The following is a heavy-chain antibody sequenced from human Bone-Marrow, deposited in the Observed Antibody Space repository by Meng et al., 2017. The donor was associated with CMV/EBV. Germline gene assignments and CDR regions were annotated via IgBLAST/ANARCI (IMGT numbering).Heavy chain of an antibody. D-gene: IGHD3-3*01. CDR2: IRYDGSNK. Sequence: GESLKISCAASGFTFSSYGMHWVRQAPGKGLEWVAFIRYDGSNKYYADSVKGRFTISRDNSKNTLYLQMNSLRAEDTAGYYCAKGAGTRYDFWSGYYTGIESYYYYGMDVWGQGTTVTVSS. J-gene: IGHJ6*02. V-gene: IGHV3-30*02. CDR3: AKGAGTRYDFWSGYYTGIESYYYYGMDV. CDR1: GFTFSSYG.